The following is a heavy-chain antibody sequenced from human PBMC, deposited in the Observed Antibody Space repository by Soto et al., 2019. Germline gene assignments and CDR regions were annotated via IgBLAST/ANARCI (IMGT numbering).Heavy chain of an antibody. D-gene: IGHD2-15*01. J-gene: IGHJ6*03. Sequence: GGSLRLSCAASGFTFSSYGMHWVRQAPGKGLEWVAVISDDGNNKYYADSVKGRFTISRDNSKNTLYLEMNRLRAEDTAVYYCAKEGIVVVVAVPCYYMYVWGKGTTVTVSS. CDR1: GFTFSSYG. V-gene: IGHV3-30*18. CDR3: AKEGIVVVVAVPCYYMYV. CDR2: ISDDGNNK.